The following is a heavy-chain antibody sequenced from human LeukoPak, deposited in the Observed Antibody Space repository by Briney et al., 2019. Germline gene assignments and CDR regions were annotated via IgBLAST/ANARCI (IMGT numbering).Heavy chain of an antibody. D-gene: IGHD2-8*02. CDR3: AKVREHQLVRVVSLDN. Sequence: GGSLRLSCAASGFTFSSYAMTWVRQAPGKGLEWVSAISGSGGSTYYADSVKGRFTISRDNSKNTLYLQMNSLRAEDTAVYYCAKVREHQLVRVVSLDNWGQGTLVTVSS. CDR2: ISGSGGST. V-gene: IGHV3-23*01. CDR1: GFTFSSYA. J-gene: IGHJ4*02.